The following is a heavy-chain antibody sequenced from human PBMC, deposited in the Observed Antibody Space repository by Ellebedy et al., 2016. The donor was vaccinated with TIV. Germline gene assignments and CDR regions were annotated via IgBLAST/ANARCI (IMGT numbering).Heavy chain of an antibody. Sequence: PGGSLRLSCAASGFTFSLNWMYWVRQAPGKGPECVANIKQDGSEKYYVDSVKGRFTISRDNAKNSLYLQMNSLRAEDTAVYFCARSRGVSYWGQGTLVTVSS. J-gene: IGHJ4*02. CDR2: IKQDGSEK. D-gene: IGHD2-8*01. CDR1: GFTFSLNW. CDR3: ARSRGVSY. V-gene: IGHV3-7*03.